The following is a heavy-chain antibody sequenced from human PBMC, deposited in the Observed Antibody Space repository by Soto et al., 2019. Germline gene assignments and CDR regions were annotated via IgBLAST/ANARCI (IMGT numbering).Heavy chain of an antibody. Sequence: QVQLVESGGGVVQPGTSLTLSCAASGFTFSSYGMHWVRQAPGKGLEWVAFILSDASQKFYVDSVKGRFTISRDNSKNSLFMEMDSLRVEDKVVYYCVGDGEVGKWNFDYWGQGTLVTVSS. V-gene: IGHV3-33*01. J-gene: IGHJ4*02. D-gene: IGHD1-26*01. CDR3: VGDGEVGKWNFDY. CDR1: GFTFSSYG. CDR2: ILSDASQK.